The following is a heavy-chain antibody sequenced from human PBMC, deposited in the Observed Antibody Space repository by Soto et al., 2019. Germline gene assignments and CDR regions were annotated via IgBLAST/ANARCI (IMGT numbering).Heavy chain of an antibody. CDR3: AMVDVYVTPSPQDV. CDR1: GYSFTRYA. CDR2: INAYNGNT. J-gene: IGHJ6*02. Sequence: GASVKVSCKASGYSFTRYAIGWARQAPGQGLEWMGWINAYNGNTNYAQNLQGRLTLTTDTSTTTAYMELRSLRSNDTAIYYCAMVDVYVTPSPQDVWGQGTTVTSP. V-gene: IGHV1-18*01. D-gene: IGHD3-16*01.